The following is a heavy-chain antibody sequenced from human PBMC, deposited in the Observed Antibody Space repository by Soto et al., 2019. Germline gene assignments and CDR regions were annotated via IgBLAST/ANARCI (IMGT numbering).Heavy chain of an antibody. Sequence: QVQLVQSGGEVKKPGASVTVSCKASGYNFINYHITWVRQAPGQGLEWMAWINTYNGMTDYAQKFQGRDTMTRDPSTSTAYMELRNLGSDDTAVYFCAKSPRGEMATDWGQGTRVTVSS. D-gene: IGHD5-12*01. CDR1: GYNFINYH. J-gene: IGHJ4*02. CDR2: INTYNGMT. V-gene: IGHV1-18*01. CDR3: AKSPRGEMATD.